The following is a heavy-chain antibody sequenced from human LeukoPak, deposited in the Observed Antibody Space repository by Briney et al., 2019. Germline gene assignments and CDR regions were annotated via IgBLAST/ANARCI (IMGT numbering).Heavy chain of an antibody. CDR2: INQDGSEK. CDR3: ARERYCSSGNCYSDY. Sequence: PGGSLRLSCAASGFTFKTYWMSWVRQAPGKGLEWVANINQDGSEKYYVDSVKGRFTISRDNDKNSLYLQMNSLRAEDTADYYCARERYCSSGNCYSDYWGQGTLVTVSS. D-gene: IGHD2-15*01. J-gene: IGHJ4*02. V-gene: IGHV3-7*01. CDR1: GFTFKTYW.